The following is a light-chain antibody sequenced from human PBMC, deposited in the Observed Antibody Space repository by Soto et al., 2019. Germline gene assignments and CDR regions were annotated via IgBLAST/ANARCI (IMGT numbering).Light chain of an antibody. CDR2: WAS. CDR3: QQYYSIPRT. Sequence: TLFLDSLALPPRAGAPIVCKSNNSLVSSSNIKNNLAWYQQKPGQPPRLLIYWASTRESGVPDRFSGSGSGTDFTLTISSLQAEDVAVYYCQQYYSIPRTFGQGTKVDIK. J-gene: IGKJ1*01. CDR1: NSLVSSSNIKNN. V-gene: IGKV4-1*01.